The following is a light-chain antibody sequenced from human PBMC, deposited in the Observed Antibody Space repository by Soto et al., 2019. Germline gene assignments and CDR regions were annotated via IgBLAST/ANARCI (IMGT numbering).Light chain of an antibody. CDR1: QSISSF. CDR3: QQSYSPPGT. Sequence: IQMSQSPSSMSASVGNRVTITCRASQSISSFVNWYQQKAGKAPKLLIFGASTLQSGVPSRFSGSGSGTYFTLTISSLQPEDFATYCCQQSYSPPGTFGQGTKVDIK. V-gene: IGKV1-39*01. CDR2: GAS. J-gene: IGKJ1*01.